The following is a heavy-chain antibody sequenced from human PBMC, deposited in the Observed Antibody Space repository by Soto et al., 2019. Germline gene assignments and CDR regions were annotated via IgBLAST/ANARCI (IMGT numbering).Heavy chain of an antibody. D-gene: IGHD3-3*01. V-gene: IGHV4-39*01. CDR3: ARQVGGFLDLSY. CDR1: GGSISSSY. CDR2: IYYSGST. Sequence: SETLSLTCTVSGGSISSSYWSWIRQPPGKGLEWIGSIYYSGSTYYNPSLKSRVTMSVDTSKNQFSLKLSSVTAADTAVYYCARQVGGFLDLSYWGQGTLVTVSS. J-gene: IGHJ4*02.